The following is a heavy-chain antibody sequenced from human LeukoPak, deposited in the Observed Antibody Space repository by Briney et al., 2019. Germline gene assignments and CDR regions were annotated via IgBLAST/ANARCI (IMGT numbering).Heavy chain of an antibody. Sequence: SETLSLTCTVSGGSISSGGYYGSWIRQHPGKGLEWIGYIYYSGSTYYNPSLKSRVTISVDTSKNQFSLKLSSVTAADTAVYYCASALNGAMVRGRYYYYYGMDVWGKGTTVTVSS. CDR1: GGSISSGGYY. D-gene: IGHD3-10*01. CDR2: IYYSGST. V-gene: IGHV4-31*03. J-gene: IGHJ6*04. CDR3: ASALNGAMVRGRYYYYYGMDV.